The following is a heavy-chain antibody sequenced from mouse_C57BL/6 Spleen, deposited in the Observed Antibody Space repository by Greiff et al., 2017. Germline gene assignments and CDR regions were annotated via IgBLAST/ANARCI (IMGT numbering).Heavy chain of an antibody. Sequence: VQLQQPGAELVRPGTSVKVSCKASGYAFTNYLIEWVKQRPGQGLEWIGVINPGSGGTNYNEKFKGKATLTADKSSSTAYMQLSSLTSEDSAVYYSARTGAHFDYWGQGPTLTVSS. CDR3: ARTGAHFDY. J-gene: IGHJ2*01. D-gene: IGHD1-1*02. V-gene: IGHV1-54*01. CDR1: GYAFTNYL. CDR2: INPGSGGT.